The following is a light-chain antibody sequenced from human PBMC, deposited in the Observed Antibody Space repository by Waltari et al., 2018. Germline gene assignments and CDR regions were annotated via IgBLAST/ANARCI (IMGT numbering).Light chain of an antibody. CDR1: QSVSNNY. Sequence: GERATLSCRASQSVSNNYLAWYQQKPGQAPRLLIFGASSRATGIPDRFSGSASGTDFTLTISRLEPEDFAVYYCQQYSTSPRYTFGQGTKLEIK. CDR3: QQYSTSPRYT. J-gene: IGKJ2*01. V-gene: IGKV3-20*01. CDR2: GAS.